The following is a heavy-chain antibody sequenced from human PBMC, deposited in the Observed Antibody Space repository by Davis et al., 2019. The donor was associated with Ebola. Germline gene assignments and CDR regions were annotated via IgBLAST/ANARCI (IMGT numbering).Heavy chain of an antibody. V-gene: IGHV4-34*12. CDR3: ARTTRGSGWFLDY. Sequence: SETLSLTCAVYGGTFSGYYWSWIRQSPGKGLEWIGEIIDSGHANYNPSLKSRVTVSVDTSKNQFSLMMRSLTAADTAVYYCARTTRGSGWFLDYWGRGTLVTVSS. D-gene: IGHD6-19*01. J-gene: IGHJ4*02. CDR2: IIDSGHA. CDR1: GGTFSGYY.